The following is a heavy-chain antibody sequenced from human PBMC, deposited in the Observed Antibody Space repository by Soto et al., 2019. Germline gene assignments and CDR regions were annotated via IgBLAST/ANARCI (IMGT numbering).Heavy chain of an antibody. J-gene: IGHJ3*02. CDR3: AKGNSWSPALVLDI. V-gene: IGHV3-23*01. Sequence: PGGSLRLSCAASGFTFSSYAMNWVRQAPGKGLEWVSAISGSGGSTYYADSVKGRFTISRDISKNTLYLQLNSLRAEDTAVYYCAKGNSWSPALVLDIWGQGTMVTVSS. CDR1: GFTFSSYA. CDR2: ISGSGGST. D-gene: IGHD1-7*01.